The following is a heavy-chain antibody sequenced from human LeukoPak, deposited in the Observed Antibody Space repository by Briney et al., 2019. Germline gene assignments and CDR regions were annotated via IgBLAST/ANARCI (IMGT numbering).Heavy chain of an antibody. CDR3: ARQETSIYNGAFDI. D-gene: IGHD1-1*01. Sequence: GSLRLSCAASGFTFSDYYMSWIRQAPGKGLEWVSYISSSGSTIYYADSAKGRFTISRDNAKNSLYLQMNSLRADDTAVYHCARQETSIYNGAFDIWGQGTMVTVSS. V-gene: IGHV3-11*04. CDR1: GFTFSDYY. J-gene: IGHJ3*02. CDR2: ISSSGSTI.